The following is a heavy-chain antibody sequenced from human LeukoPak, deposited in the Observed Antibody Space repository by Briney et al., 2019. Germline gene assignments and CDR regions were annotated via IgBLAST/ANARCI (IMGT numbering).Heavy chain of an antibody. J-gene: IGHJ4*02. CDR2: IYYSGST. D-gene: IGHD2-8*02. CDR3: ARATTAYCTGGICPNFDY. V-gene: IGHV4-59*11. CDR1: GASITSHY. Sequence: SETLSLTCSVSGASITSHYWSWVRQPPGKRLEWIGYIYYSGSTNYNPSLQSRVTMPVDTSENQFSLKLSSVTAADTAVYYCARATTAYCTGGICPNFDYWGQGTLVTVSS.